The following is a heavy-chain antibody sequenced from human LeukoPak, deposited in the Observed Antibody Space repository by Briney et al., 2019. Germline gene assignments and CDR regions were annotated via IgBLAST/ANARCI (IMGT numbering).Heavy chain of an antibody. CDR1: GYTFTSYA. J-gene: IGHJ4*02. D-gene: IGHD2-15*01. Sequence: ASVKVSCKASGYTFTSYAMNWVRQAPGQGLEWMGWINTNTGNPTYAQGFTGRFVFSLDTSVSTAYLQISSLKAEDTAVYYCAREGCSGGSCYANYFDYWGQGTLVTVSS. V-gene: IGHV7-4-1*02. CDR3: AREGCSGGSCYANYFDY. CDR2: INTNTGNP.